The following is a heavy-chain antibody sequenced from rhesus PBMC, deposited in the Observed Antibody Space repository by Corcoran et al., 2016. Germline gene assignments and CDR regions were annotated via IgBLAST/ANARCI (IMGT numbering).Heavy chain of an antibody. CDR3: ATDVLSGVIINFGY. CDR1: GYTFTDYY. CDR2: VEPEDGEA. J-gene: IGHJ4*01. Sequence: VQLVQSGAVVKKPVSSVKVSCKASGYTFTDYYMHWVRQAPRQGLEWMGRVEPEDGEAIHAQKFQDRVTITADTSTDTAYMELSSLRSEDTAVYYCATDVLSGVIINFGYWGQGVLVTVSS. D-gene: IGHD3-34*01. V-gene: IGHV1-111*02.